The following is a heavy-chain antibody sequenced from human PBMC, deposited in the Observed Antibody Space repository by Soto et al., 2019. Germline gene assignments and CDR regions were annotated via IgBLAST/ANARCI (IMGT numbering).Heavy chain of an antibody. CDR2: IYHSGDT. V-gene: IGHV4-4*02. CDR1: GCYIRSSNW. J-gene: IGHJ6*02. CDR3: ARDWKLHIAGATVLTAPYYYHYGMDV. D-gene: IGHD1-20*01. Sequence: PSETLSLTCAVFGCYIRSSNWWSGVRQPPGKGLEWIGEIYHSGDTNYNPSLKSRVTISVDKSNNQFSLRLSSVTAADTAVYYCARDWKLHIAGATVLTAPYYYHYGMDVWGQGTTVTVSS.